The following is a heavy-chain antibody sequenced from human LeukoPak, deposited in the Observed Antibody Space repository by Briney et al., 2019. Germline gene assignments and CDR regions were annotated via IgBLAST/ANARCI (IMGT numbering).Heavy chain of an antibody. J-gene: IGHJ4*02. CDR1: GFTFSSYA. Sequence: GGSLRLSCAASGFTFSSYAMSWVRQAPGKGPEWVSSISSSSSYIYYADSVKGRFTISRDNAKNSLYLQMNSLRAEDTAVYYCAGYSSGWYYFDYWGQGTLVTVSS. CDR3: AGYSSGWYYFDY. V-gene: IGHV3-21*01. D-gene: IGHD6-19*01. CDR2: ISSSSSYI.